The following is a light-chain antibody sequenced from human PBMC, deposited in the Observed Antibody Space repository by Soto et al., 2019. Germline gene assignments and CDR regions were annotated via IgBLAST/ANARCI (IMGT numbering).Light chain of an antibody. Sequence: QSALTQPPSASGSPGQSLTISCTGTSTDVGNYNYVSWYQQHPGNAPKLMISDVNRRPSGVPDRFSGSKSGNTASLTVSGLQAEDEADYYCSSYAGSNNWVFGGGTKVTVL. V-gene: IGLV2-8*01. J-gene: IGLJ3*02. CDR2: DVN. CDR1: STDVGNYNY. CDR3: SSYAGSNNWV.